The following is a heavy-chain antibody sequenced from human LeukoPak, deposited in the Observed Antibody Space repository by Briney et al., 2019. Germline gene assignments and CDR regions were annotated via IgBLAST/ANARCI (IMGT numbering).Heavy chain of an antibody. CDR2: TKPDGSAE. CDR1: GFSFRNYW. Sequence: PGGSLRLSRAASGFSFRNYWMGWVRQAPGKWLEWVANTKPDGSAEYYADSVRGRFTASRDNANNLLYLQMNRLRAEDTAVYYCARDGGLHTNFDYWGQGTLLTVSS. D-gene: IGHD2-15*01. J-gene: IGHJ4*02. V-gene: IGHV3-7*01. CDR3: ARDGGLHTNFDY.